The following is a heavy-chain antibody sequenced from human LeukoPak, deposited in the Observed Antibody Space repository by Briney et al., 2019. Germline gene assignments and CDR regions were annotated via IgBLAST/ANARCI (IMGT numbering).Heavy chain of an antibody. V-gene: IGHV3-53*01. Sequence: PGGSLRLSCAASGFTVSSYYMSWVRQAPDMGLEWVSVLYNGGTTYYADSVKGRFTISRDNSKNTVHLQMDSLRAEDTAVYYCAREPGTDYRKYYFDYWGQGTLVTVSS. J-gene: IGHJ4*02. D-gene: IGHD3/OR15-3a*01. CDR2: LYNGGTT. CDR3: AREPGTDYRKYYFDY. CDR1: GFTVSSYY.